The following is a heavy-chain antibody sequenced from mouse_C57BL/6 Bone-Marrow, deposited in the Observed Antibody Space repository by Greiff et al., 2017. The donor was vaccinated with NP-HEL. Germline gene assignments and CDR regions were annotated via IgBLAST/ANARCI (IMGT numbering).Heavy chain of an antibody. Sequence: EVKLMESGPGLVKPSQSLSLTCSVTGYSITSGYYWNWIRQFPGNKLEWMGYISYDGSNNYNPSLKNRISITRDTSKNQFFLKLNSVTTEDTATYYCARGLRRGLFAYWGQGTLVTVSA. V-gene: IGHV3-6*01. J-gene: IGHJ3*01. CDR2: ISYDGSN. CDR3: ARGLRRGLFAY. D-gene: IGHD2-4*01. CDR1: GYSITSGYY.